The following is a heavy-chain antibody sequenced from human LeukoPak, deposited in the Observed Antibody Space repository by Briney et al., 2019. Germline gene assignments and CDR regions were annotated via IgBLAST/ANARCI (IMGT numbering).Heavy chain of an antibody. CDR1: GYTFTGYY. CDR3: ARDYGDYDSNWFDP. V-gene: IGHV1-2*02. Sequence: ASVKVSCKASGYTFTGYYMHWVRQAPGQGLEWMGWINPNRGGTNYAQKFQGRGTMTRDTSISTAYMELSRLRSDDTAVYYCARDYGDYDSNWFDPWGQGTLVTVSS. D-gene: IGHD4-17*01. J-gene: IGHJ5*02. CDR2: INPNRGGT.